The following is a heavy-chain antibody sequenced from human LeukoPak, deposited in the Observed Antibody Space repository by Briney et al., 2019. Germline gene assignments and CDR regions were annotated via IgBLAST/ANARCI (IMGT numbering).Heavy chain of an antibody. V-gene: IGHV3-15*01. CDR3: TTENWGIDH. D-gene: IGHD7-27*01. CDR1: GFTFSNAW. Sequence: GGSLRLSCAASGFTFSNAWMSWVRQAPGKGLEWVGRIISKTDGGAADYAAPVKGRFTISRDDSKNTLYLQMNSLRTEDTAVYYCTTENWGIDHWGQGTLVTVSS. CDR2: IISKTDGGAA. J-gene: IGHJ4*02.